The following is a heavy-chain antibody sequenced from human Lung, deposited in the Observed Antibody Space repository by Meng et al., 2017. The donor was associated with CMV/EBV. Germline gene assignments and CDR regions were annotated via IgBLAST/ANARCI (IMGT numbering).Heavy chain of an antibody. J-gene: IGHJ6*02. V-gene: IGHV3-66*02. CDR3: ARDLVVPAAIQYYYHNYGMDV. Sequence: GGSXRLXCAASGFTVETNYMSRVRQAPGKGLEWVSNIYSAGNTYYADSVKGRFTISRDNSKNTLSLQMNSLRVEDTAVYYCARDLVVPAAIQYYYHNYGMDVXGQAXTVTVSS. D-gene: IGHD2-2*01. CDR2: IYSAGNT. CDR1: GFTVETNY.